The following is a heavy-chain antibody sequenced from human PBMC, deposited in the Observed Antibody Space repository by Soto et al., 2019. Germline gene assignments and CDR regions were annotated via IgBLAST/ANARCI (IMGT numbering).Heavy chain of an antibody. CDR3: VREGSGAVGL. Sequence: PWGLLRVSWLAAGFIFTNYAMNLVLQTPGKGLECFSVIGCRGNSAYYADSVQFRFPISIYNSKNTLSLQLSSLTADDTARYNCVREGSGAVGLWGQGTVVTV. CDR2: IGCRGNSA. J-gene: IGHJ3*01. CDR1: GFIFTNYA. D-gene: IGHD6-19*01. V-gene: IGHV3-23*01.